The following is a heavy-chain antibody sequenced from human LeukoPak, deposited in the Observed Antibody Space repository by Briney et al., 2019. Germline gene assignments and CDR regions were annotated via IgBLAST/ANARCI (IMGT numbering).Heavy chain of an antibody. Sequence: GGSLRLSCAASGFIVSSNYLSWVRQAPGKGLEWVSVIYSGARTSYADSVKGRFTISRDNSKNTLYLQMNSLRAEDTAVYYCAKFALSAVGVTPWDYWGQGTLVTVSS. CDR1: GFIVSSNY. CDR2: IYSGART. V-gene: IGHV3-66*01. D-gene: IGHD1-26*01. CDR3: AKFALSAVGVTPWDY. J-gene: IGHJ4*02.